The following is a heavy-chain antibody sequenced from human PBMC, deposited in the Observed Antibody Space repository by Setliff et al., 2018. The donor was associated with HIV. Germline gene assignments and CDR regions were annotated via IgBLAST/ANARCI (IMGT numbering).Heavy chain of an antibody. CDR3: ARDSRYFEMDWWFDP. V-gene: IGHV3-23*01. D-gene: IGHD3-9*01. Sequence: PGGSLRLSCEGSGFSFASHAMTWVRQAPGKGLEWVSAISGSGGSTYYADSVKGRFTISRDNSKNTLYVQMNSLRPEDTAVYYCARDSRYFEMDWWFDPWGQGTLVTVS. J-gene: IGHJ5*02. CDR1: GFSFASHA. CDR2: ISGSGGST.